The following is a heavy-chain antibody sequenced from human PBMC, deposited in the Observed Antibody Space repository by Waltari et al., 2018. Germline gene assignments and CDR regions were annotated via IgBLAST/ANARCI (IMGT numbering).Heavy chain of an antibody. CDR3: ARGGRFREFNYLDY. D-gene: IGHD3-10*01. J-gene: IGHJ4*02. CDR2: INPDSGDT. Sequence: QIRLVQSGAEVKRPGASARVSCKGIEYTSTAYYLHWVRRAHGQGLEWLGWINPDSGDTIYAQNFQGRVTMTRDMSISTAYMELTRLRSDDTAIYYCARGGRFREFNYLDYWGQGSPVTVSS. V-gene: IGHV1-2*02. CDR1: EYTSTAYY.